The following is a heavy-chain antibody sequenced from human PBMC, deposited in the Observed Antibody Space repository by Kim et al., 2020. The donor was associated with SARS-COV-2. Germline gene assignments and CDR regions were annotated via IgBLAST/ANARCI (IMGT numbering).Heavy chain of an antibody. D-gene: IGHD6-13*01. J-gene: IGHJ5*02. CDR1: GYSFTSYW. V-gene: IGHV5-10-1*01. CDR3: ARHLEYSSSWHDDINWFDP. Sequence: GESLKISCKGSGYSFTSYWISWVRQMPGKGLEWMGRIDPSDSYTNYSPSFQGHVTISADKSISTAYLQWSSLKASDTAMYYCARHLEYSSSWHDDINWFDPWGQGTLVTVSS. CDR2: IDPSDSYT.